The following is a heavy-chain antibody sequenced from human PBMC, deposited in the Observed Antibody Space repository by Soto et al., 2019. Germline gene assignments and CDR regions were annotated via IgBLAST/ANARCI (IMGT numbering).Heavy chain of an antibody. Sequence: SETLSLTCTVSGGSISSSSYYWGWIRQPPGKGLEWIGSIYYSGSTYYNPSLKSRVTISVDTSKNQFSLKLSSVTAADTAVYYCARHELRGQGYCSGGSCYPENNWFDPWGQGTLVTVSS. CDR2: IYYSGST. CDR1: GGSISSSSYY. J-gene: IGHJ5*02. CDR3: ARHELRGQGYCSGGSCYPENNWFDP. V-gene: IGHV4-39*01. D-gene: IGHD2-15*01.